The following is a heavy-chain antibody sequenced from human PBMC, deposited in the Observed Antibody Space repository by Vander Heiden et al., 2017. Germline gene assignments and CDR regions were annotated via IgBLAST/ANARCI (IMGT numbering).Heavy chain of an antibody. CDR2: ISYDGSNK. Sequence: QVQLVESGGGVVQPGRSLRICCAACGFTFRSYAMHWVRQAPGKGLEWVAVISYDGSNKYYADSVKGRFTISRDNSKNTRYLKMNSLRAEETAVYYCARVRISGWYIRGAIDYWCQGTLVTVSS. V-gene: IGHV3-30-3*01. J-gene: IGHJ4*02. CDR3: ARVRISGWYIRGAIDY. D-gene: IGHD6-19*01. CDR1: GFTFRSYA.